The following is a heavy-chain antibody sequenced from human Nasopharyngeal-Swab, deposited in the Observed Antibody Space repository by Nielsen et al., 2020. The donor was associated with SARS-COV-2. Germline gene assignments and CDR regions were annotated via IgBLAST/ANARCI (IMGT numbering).Heavy chain of an antibody. CDR3: AKDPKKNDYGDYVLWY. CDR1: GFTFSSYG. J-gene: IGHJ4*02. V-gene: IGHV3-30*18. CDR2: ISYDGSNK. D-gene: IGHD4-17*01. Sequence: GESLKISCAASGFTFSSYGMHWVRQAPGKGLEWVAVISYDGSNKYYADSVKGRLTISRDNSKNTLYLQMNSLRAEDTAVYYCAKDPKKNDYGDYVLWYWGQGTLVTVSS.